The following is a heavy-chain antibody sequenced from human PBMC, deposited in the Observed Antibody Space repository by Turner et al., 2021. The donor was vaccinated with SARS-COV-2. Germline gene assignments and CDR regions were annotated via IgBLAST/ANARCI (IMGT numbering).Heavy chain of an antibody. Sequence: QVHLLQSGAEVRKPGASVTVSCKTSGYTFTDHFLHWVRQAPGQGLEWMGWINPSSGAATSAENFQDRVTMTRDTSASVANMEVSRLKFDDTAVYYCTRGRDDLNMEVWGQGTTVIVSS. D-gene: IGHD3-3*01. J-gene: IGHJ6*02. V-gene: IGHV1-2*02. CDR3: TRGRDDLNMEV. CDR1: GYTFTDHF. CDR2: INPSSGAA.